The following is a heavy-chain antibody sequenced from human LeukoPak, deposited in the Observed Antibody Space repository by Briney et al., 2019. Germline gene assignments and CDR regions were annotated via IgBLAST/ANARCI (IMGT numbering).Heavy chain of an antibody. CDR2: INPNSGGT. J-gene: IGHJ3*02. CDR3: ARAKGRGVVRNAFDI. CDR1: GYTFTGYY. V-gene: IGHV1-2*02. Sequence: GASVKVSCKASGYTFTGYYMHWVRQAPGQGLEWMGWINPNSGGTNYAQKFQGRVTMTRDTSISTAYMELSRLRSDDTPVYYCARAKGRGVVRNAFDIWGQGTMVTVSS. D-gene: IGHD3-22*01.